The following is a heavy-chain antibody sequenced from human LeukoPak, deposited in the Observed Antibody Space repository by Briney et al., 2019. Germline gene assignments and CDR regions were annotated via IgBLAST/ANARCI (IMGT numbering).Heavy chain of an antibody. CDR1: GGSISSSSYY. CDR2: IYYSGST. CDR3: ARLVATIHWYFDL. V-gene: IGHV4-39*01. Sequence: SDTLSLTCTVSGGSISSSSYYWGWIRQPPGKGLEWIGSIYYSGSTYYNPSLKSRVTISVDTSKNQFSLKLSSVTAADTAVYYCARLVATIHWYFDLWGRGTLVTVSS. J-gene: IGHJ2*01. D-gene: IGHD5-12*01.